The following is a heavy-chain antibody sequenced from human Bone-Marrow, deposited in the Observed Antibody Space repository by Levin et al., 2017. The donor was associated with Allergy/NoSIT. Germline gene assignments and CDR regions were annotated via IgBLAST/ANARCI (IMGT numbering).Heavy chain of an antibody. CDR2: ISYDVSNK. J-gene: IGHJ4*02. CDR1: GFTFSSYG. Sequence: GGSLRLSCAASGFTFSSYGMHWVRQAPGKGLEWVAVISYDVSNKYYADSVKGRFTISRDNSKNTVYLQMNSLRAEDTAVYYCAKDHPQLGFDYWGQGTLVTVSS. D-gene: IGHD7-27*01. CDR3: AKDHPQLGFDY. V-gene: IGHV3-30*18.